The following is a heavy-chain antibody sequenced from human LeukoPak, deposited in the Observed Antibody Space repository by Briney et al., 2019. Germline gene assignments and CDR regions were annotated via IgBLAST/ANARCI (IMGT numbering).Heavy chain of an antibody. D-gene: IGHD3-22*01. Sequence: GGSLRLSCAASGFTFSDYWMSWMRQAPGKGLEWVANIKYDGDEEYYVDSVKGRFTISRDNAKNSLYLQMNSLRAEDTAVYYCARVSYDSSGYAGYWGQGTLVTVSS. V-gene: IGHV3-7*01. CDR3: ARVSYDSSGYAGY. J-gene: IGHJ4*02. CDR2: IKYDGDEE. CDR1: GFTFSDYW.